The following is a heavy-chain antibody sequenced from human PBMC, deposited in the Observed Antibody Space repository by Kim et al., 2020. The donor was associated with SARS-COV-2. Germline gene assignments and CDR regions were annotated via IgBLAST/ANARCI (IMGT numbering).Heavy chain of an antibody. CDR3: ARRGPTYSGGFNGFYYG. Sequence: GGSLRLSCAASGFTFSTYAMHWVRQAPGKGLEWAALISSDVNDKYYADSVKGRFTMSRDNSNKTSYLHMNSRRVEDTSVYYWARRGPTYSGGFNGFYYG. CDR1: GFTFSTYA. D-gene: IGHD5-12*01. CDR2: ISSDVNDK. V-gene: IGHV3-30-3*01. J-gene: IGHJ6*01.